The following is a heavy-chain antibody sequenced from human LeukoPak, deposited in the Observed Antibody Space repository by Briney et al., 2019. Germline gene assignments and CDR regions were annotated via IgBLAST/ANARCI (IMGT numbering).Heavy chain of an antibody. D-gene: IGHD3-10*01. Sequence: PSETLSLTCAVYGGSFSGYYWSWIRQPPGKGLEWIGEINHSGSTNYNPSLKSRVAISVDTSKNQFSLKLNSVTAADTAVYYCAKSNGYGLVDIWGQGTMVTVSS. CDR2: INHSGST. CDR3: AKSNGYGLVDI. V-gene: IGHV4-34*01. J-gene: IGHJ3*02. CDR1: GGSFSGYY.